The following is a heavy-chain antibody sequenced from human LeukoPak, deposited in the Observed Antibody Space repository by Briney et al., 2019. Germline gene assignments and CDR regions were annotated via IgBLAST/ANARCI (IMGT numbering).Heavy chain of an antibody. Sequence: GGSLRLSCAASGFTFSSYWMSWVHQAPGKGLEWVANIKQDGSEKYYVDSVKGRFTISRDNAKNSLYLQMNSLRAEDTAVYYCARGTIAAAGYYYFDYWGQGTQVTVSS. CDR1: GFTFSSYW. D-gene: IGHD6-13*01. CDR2: IKQDGSEK. J-gene: IGHJ4*02. V-gene: IGHV3-7*04. CDR3: ARGTIAAAGYYYFDY.